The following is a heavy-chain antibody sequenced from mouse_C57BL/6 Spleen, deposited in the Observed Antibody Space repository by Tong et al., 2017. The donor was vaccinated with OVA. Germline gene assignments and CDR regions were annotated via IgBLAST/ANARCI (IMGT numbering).Heavy chain of an antibody. CDR1: GYSITSGYY. D-gene: IGHD1-1*01. J-gene: IGHJ2*01. Sequence: EVQLQESGPGLVKPSQSLSLTCSVTGYSITSGYYWNWIRQFPGNKLEWMGYISYDGSNNYNPSLKNRISITRDTSKNQFFLKLNSVTTEDTATYYCARDDYYGSHYWGQGTTLTVSS. CDR2: ISYDGSN. V-gene: IGHV3-6*01. CDR3: ARDDYYGSHY.